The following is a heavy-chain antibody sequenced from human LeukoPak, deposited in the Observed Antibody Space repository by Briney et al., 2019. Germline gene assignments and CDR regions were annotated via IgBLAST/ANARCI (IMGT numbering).Heavy chain of an antibody. J-gene: IGHJ4*02. CDR1: GGSISDNDYS. CDR3: ASHYGDYGRGFDY. CDR2: IHYSGTT. D-gene: IGHD4-17*01. Sequence: SETLSLTCNVSGGSISDNDYSWDWIRQPPGKGLEWMGCIHYSGTTYSNPSLKSRISISVDTSKNQFSLRLSSVTAADTAVYYCASHYGDYGRGFDYWGQGTLVTVSS. V-gene: IGHV4-39*01.